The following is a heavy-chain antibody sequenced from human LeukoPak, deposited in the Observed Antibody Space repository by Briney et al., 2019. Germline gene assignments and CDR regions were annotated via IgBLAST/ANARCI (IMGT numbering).Heavy chain of an antibody. CDR1: GFIFNNYG. V-gene: IGHV3-23*01. CDR2: ISGGAGRT. CDR3: AREAFYSSGWYFLFGY. Sequence: GGSLRLSCAASGFIFNNYGMSWVRQAPGKGLEWVSGISGGAGRTYYADSVKGRFTISRDTSKNTLYLQMNSLRAEDTAVYFCAREAFYSSGWYFLFGYWGQGTLVTVSS. D-gene: IGHD6-19*01. J-gene: IGHJ4*02.